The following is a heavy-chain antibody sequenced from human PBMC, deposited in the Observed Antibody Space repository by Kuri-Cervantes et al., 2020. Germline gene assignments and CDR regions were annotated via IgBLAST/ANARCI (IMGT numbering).Heavy chain of an antibody. J-gene: IGHJ6*02. CDR1: GYTFTSYD. D-gene: IGHD3-10*01. V-gene: IGHV1-8*01. CDR3: ARCGFGELLMNLCYYGMDV. Sequence: SVKVSCKASGYTFTSYDINWVRQATGQGLEWMGWMNPNSGNTGYAQKFQGRVTMTRNTSISTAYMELSSLRSEDTAVYYCARCGFGELLMNLCYYGMDVWGQGTTVTVSS. CDR2: MNPNSGNT.